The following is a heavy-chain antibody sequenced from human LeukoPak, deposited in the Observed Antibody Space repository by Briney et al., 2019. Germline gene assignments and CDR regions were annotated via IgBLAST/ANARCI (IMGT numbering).Heavy chain of an antibody. Sequence: PSETLSLTCTVSGGSISSSSYYWGWIRQPPGKGLEWIGSIYYSGSTYYNPSLKSRVTISVDTSKNQFSLKLSSVTAADTAVYYCARQGRPYFDWLLRAFDPWGQGTLVTVSS. D-gene: IGHD3-9*01. CDR2: IYYSGST. CDR3: ARQGRPYFDWLLRAFDP. V-gene: IGHV4-39*01. J-gene: IGHJ5*02. CDR1: GGSISSSSYY.